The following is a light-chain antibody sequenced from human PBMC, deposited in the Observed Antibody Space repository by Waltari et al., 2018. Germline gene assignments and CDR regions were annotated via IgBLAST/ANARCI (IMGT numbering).Light chain of an antibody. Sequence: DIQMTQSPYSLSASVGDRATITCRAIQSISSYLNWYQQKPGKAPKLRIYAASRLQSGVPSRFSGSGCGTDFALTLSSLQPEDFATSYYQRSYSTPRRFTFGPGTKVDIK. CDR1: QSISSY. CDR2: AAS. V-gene: IGKV1-39*01. CDR3: QRSYSTPRRFT. J-gene: IGKJ3*01.